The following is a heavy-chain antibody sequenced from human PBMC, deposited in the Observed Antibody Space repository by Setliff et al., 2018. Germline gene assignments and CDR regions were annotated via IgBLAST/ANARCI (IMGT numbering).Heavy chain of an antibody. CDR1: GFSFSIYS. J-gene: IGHJ6*04. D-gene: IGHD6-19*01. CDR3: AREGGAVASNPRAPGMDV. CDR2: ISSSVSYI. Sequence: PGGSLRLSCAASGFSFSIYSMNWVRQAPGKGLEWVSSISSSVSYIYYADSVKGRFTISRDNAKNSLYLEMNSLRAEDTAVYYCAREGGAVASNPRAPGMDVWGKGTTVTVSS. V-gene: IGHV3-21*06.